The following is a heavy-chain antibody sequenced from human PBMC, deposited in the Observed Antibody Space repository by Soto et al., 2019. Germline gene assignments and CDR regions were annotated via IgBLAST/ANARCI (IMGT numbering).Heavy chain of an antibody. V-gene: IGHV4-59*01. CDR3: ARGYCSSTICYIWDNWFDP. CDR1: GGSISSYY. D-gene: IGHD2-2*02. J-gene: IGHJ5*02. CDR2: IYYSGRT. Sequence: QVQLQESGPGLVKPSETLSLTCTVSGGSISSYYWSWIRQPPGKGLEWIGYIYYSGRTNYNPSLKSRAPXSXDXXKHQFSLKLSSVTAADTAVYYCARGYCSSTICYIWDNWFDPWGQGTLVTVSS.